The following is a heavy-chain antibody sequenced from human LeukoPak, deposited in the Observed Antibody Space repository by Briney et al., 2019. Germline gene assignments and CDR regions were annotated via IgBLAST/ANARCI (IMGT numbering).Heavy chain of an antibody. CDR3: ARGSVVPAANYFDY. V-gene: IGHV4-31*03. Sequence: KPSETLSLTCTVSGGSISSGGYYWSWIRQHPGKGLEWIGYIYYSGSTYYNPSLKSRVTISVDTSKNQFSLKLSSVTAADTAVYYCARGSVVPAANYFDYWGQGTLVTVSS. D-gene: IGHD2-2*01. J-gene: IGHJ4*02. CDR1: GGSISSGGYY. CDR2: IYYSGST.